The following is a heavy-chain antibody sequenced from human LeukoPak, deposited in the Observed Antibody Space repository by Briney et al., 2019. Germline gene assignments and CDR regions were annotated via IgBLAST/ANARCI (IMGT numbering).Heavy chain of an antibody. Sequence: PSETLSLTCAVYGGSFSGYYWSWIRQPPGKGLEWIGEINHSGSTNYNPSLKSRVTISVDTSKNQFSLKLSSVTAADTAVYYCAGILTGYYRMVRGRGAFDIWGQGTMVTVSS. D-gene: IGHD3-9*01. CDR3: AGILTGYYRMVRGRGAFDI. CDR1: GGSFSGYY. J-gene: IGHJ3*02. CDR2: INHSGST. V-gene: IGHV4-34*01.